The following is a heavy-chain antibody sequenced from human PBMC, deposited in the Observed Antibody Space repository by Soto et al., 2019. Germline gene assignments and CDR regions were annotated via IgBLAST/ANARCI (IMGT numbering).Heavy chain of an antibody. CDR3: ARSQGSSTSLEIYYYYYYGMDV. CDR1: GYTFTSHG. Sequence: SVKVACKASGYTFTSHGISWVRQAPGEGLEWMGRIIPSLGMANYAQKFQGRVTITADESTSTAYMELSSLRSEDTAVYYCARSQGSSTSLEIYYYYYYGMDVWGQGTTVTVSS. V-gene: IGHV1-69*04. J-gene: IGHJ6*02. CDR2: IIPSLGMA. D-gene: IGHD2-2*01.